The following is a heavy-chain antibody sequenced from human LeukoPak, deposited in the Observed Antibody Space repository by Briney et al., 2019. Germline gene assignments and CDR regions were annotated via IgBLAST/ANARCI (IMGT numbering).Heavy chain of an antibody. CDR2: FDPEDGET. J-gene: IGHJ6*03. D-gene: IGHD6-13*01. CDR3: ATGFGQQQPPGYYYYYMDV. Sequence: ASVKVSCKVSGYTLTELSMHWVRQAPGKGLEWMGGFDPEDGETIYAQKFQGRVAMTEDTSTDTAYMELSSLRSEDTAVYYCATGFGQQQPPGYYYYYMDVWGKGTTVIVSS. V-gene: IGHV1-24*01. CDR1: GYTLTELS.